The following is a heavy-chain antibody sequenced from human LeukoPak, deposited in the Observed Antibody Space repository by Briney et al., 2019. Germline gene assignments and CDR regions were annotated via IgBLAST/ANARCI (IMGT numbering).Heavy chain of an antibody. CDR1: GGTFSSYA. J-gene: IGHJ4*02. V-gene: IGHV1-69*13. CDR3: ARSGSGDFWSGYYS. Sequence: ASVKVSCKASGGTFSSYAISWVRQAPGQGLEWMGGIIPIFGTANYTQKFQGRVTITADESTSTAYMELSSLRSEDTAVYYCARSGSGDFWSGYYSWGQGTLVTVSS. D-gene: IGHD3-3*01. CDR2: IIPIFGTA.